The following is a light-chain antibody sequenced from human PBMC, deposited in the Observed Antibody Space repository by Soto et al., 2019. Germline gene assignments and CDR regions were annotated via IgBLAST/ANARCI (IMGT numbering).Light chain of an antibody. CDR1: QSISNH. Sequence: DIQITHCAFCMSASXSACVIIPXXASQSISNHLNWYQQKPGKAPKLLIFAASSLQSGVPSRFSGSRSGPDFTLTISSLQPEDFATYYCQQSYSSPPTFGQGTKVDIK. V-gene: IGKV1-39*01. CDR3: QQSYSSPPT. J-gene: IGKJ1*01. CDR2: AAS.